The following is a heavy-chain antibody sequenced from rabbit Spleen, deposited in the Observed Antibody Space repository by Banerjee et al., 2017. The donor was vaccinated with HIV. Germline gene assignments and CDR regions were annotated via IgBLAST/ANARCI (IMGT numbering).Heavy chain of an antibody. CDR1: GFSFSNKAG. V-gene: IGHV1S45*01. D-gene: IGHD8-1*01. J-gene: IGHJ6*01. Sequence: EQLLESGGGLVKPEGSLKLSCTASGFSFSNKAGMCWVRQAPGKGLEWIACINAVTGRPVYANWAKGRFTFSKTSSTTVTLQMTSLTAADTATYFCARDAATSFSSYGMDLWGPGTLVTVS. CDR3: ARDAATSFSSYGMDL. CDR2: INAVTGRP.